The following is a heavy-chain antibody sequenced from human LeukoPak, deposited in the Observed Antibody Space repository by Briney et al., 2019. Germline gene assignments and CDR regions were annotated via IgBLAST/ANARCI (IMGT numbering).Heavy chain of an antibody. CDR3: ARHPDVLWPYYFDY. Sequence: GGSLRLSCAASGFTVSSNYMSWVRQAPGKGLEWVSVIYSGGSTYYADSVKGRFTISRHNSKNTLYLQMNSLRAEDTAVYYCARHPDVLWPYYFDYWGQGTLVTVSS. V-gene: IGHV3-53*04. D-gene: IGHD3-10*01. CDR1: GFTVSSNY. CDR2: IYSGGST. J-gene: IGHJ4*02.